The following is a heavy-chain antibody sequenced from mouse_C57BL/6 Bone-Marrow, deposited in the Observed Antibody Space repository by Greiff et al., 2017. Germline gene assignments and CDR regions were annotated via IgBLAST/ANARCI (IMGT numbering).Heavy chain of an antibody. CDR2: ISDGGSYT. Sequence: EVMLVESGGGLVKPGGSLKLSCAASGFTFSSYAMPWVRQTPEKRLEWVATISDGGSYTYYPDNVKGRFTVSRDNAKNNLYLQMSDLKSEDTAMYYCASYYAMDYWGQGTSVTVSS. J-gene: IGHJ4*01. V-gene: IGHV5-4*03. CDR1: GFTFSSYA. CDR3: ASYYAMDY.